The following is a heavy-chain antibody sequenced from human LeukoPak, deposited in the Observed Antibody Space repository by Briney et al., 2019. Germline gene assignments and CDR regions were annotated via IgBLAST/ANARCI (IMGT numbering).Heavy chain of an antibody. Sequence: ASVKVSCKASGYTFTSYDINWVRQATGQGLEWMGWMNPNSGNTGYAQKFQGRVTMTRNTSISTAYMELSSLRSEDTAVYYCARGHLRYFDWSPNFQHWGQGTLVTVSS. CDR2: MNPNSGNT. J-gene: IGHJ1*01. CDR1: GYTFTSYD. V-gene: IGHV1-8*01. CDR3: ARGHLRYFDWSPNFQH. D-gene: IGHD3-9*01.